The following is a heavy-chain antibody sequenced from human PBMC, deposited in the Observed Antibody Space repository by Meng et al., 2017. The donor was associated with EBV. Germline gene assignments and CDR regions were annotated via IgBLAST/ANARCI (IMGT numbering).Heavy chain of an antibody. CDR3: ARGLDYFDY. Sequence: HVPLVQSGAEVKKPGASVTVSCTASGYSFTSYGIIWLLQAPGLWLEWMGWISAYHGNTNYAQKLQGRVTMTTDTSTSTAYKELMSLWSDDTVVYYCARGLDYFDYWGQGTLVTVSS. CDR1: GYSFTSYG. J-gene: IGHJ4*02. V-gene: IGHV1-18*01. CDR2: ISAYHGNT.